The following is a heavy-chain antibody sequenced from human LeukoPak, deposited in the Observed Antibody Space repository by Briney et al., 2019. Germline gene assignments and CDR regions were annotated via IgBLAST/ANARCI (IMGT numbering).Heavy chain of an antibody. CDR3: GRAFPPLRTSSAGDL. D-gene: IGHD3-16*01. Sequence: GGSLRLSCSASGFTFSDYDMNWIRQAPGKGLEWISAISGRSSHTYYGDSVKGRFSISRDNAKNLLYLQMNGLGGEDTAVYYCGRAFPPLRTSSAGDLWGQGTLVTVSS. CDR1: GFTFSDYD. CDR2: ISGRSSHT. J-gene: IGHJ4*02. V-gene: IGHV3-21*06.